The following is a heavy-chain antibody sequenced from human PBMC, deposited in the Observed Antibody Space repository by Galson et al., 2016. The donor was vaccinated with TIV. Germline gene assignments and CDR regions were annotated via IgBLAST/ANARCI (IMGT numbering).Heavy chain of an antibody. CDR1: GFIVDDNY. Sequence: SLRLSCAASGFIVDDNYMTWIRQAPGKGQEWVSVIYGDGRTYYTDSVRGRFTISRDSSKNTLYLQMNSLRAEDTAVYYCARDRYYDARGYYYYYYGMDVWGQGTTVTVSS. V-gene: IGHV3-53*01. D-gene: IGHD3-16*01. J-gene: IGHJ6*02. CDR2: IYGDGRT. CDR3: ARDRYYDARGYYYYYYGMDV.